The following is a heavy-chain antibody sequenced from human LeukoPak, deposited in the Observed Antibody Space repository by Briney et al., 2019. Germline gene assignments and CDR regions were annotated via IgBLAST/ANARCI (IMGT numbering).Heavy chain of an antibody. CDR1: GFSFSTYA. CDR2: ISYDGSNK. CDR3: ATNPHFFDFWSGYSY. Sequence: GTSLRLSCAASGFSFSTYAMHWVRQAPGKGLEWVAVISYDGSNKYYADSVKGRFTISRDNSKNTLYLQMNSLRAEDTAVYYCATNPHFFDFWSGYSYWGQGTLVTVSS. V-gene: IGHV3-30-3*02. J-gene: IGHJ4*02. D-gene: IGHD3-3*01.